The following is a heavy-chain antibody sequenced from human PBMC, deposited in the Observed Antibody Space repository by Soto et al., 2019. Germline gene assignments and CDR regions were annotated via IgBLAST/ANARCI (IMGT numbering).Heavy chain of an antibody. CDR2: INSDGSST. D-gene: IGHD3-22*01. Sequence: GGSLRLSCAASGFTFSSYWMHWVRQAPGKGLVWVSRINSDGSSTNYADSVKGRFTISRDNAKNTLYLQMNSLRAEDTAVYYCARGGSSSYYYYWGQGTLVTVSS. CDR3: ARGGSSSYYYY. V-gene: IGHV3-74*01. CDR1: GFTFSSYW. J-gene: IGHJ4*02.